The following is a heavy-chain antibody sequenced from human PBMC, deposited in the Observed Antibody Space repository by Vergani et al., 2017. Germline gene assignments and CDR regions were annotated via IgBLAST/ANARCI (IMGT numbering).Heavy chain of an antibody. Sequence: EVQLVQSGAEVNKPGATMKISCKVSGYTFTDHYMHWVKQALGKGLEWMGLVDPEDGDTIYAEKFKGRVTIAADTSTDTAHLELSSLRSEDTAVYYCATPQSVTAGGMEVWGQGTTVTVSS. D-gene: IGHD2-21*02. CDR1: GYTFTDHY. V-gene: IGHV1-69-2*01. CDR3: ATPQSVTAGGMEV. J-gene: IGHJ6*02. CDR2: VDPEDGDT.